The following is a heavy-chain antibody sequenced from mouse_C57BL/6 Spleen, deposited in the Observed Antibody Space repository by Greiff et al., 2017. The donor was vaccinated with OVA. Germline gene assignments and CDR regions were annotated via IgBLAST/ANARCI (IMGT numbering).Heavy chain of an antibody. D-gene: IGHD1-1*02. V-gene: IGHV5-4*01. CDR2: ISDGGSYT. CDR1: GFTFSSYA. J-gene: IGHJ1*03. Sequence: EVKLMESGGGLVKPGGSLKLSCAASGFTFSSYAMSWVRQTPEKRLEWVATISDGGSYTYYPDNVKGRFTISRDNAKNNLYLQMSHLKSEDTAMYYCARERGYGDWYFDVWGTGTTVTVSS. CDR3: ARERGYGDWYFDV.